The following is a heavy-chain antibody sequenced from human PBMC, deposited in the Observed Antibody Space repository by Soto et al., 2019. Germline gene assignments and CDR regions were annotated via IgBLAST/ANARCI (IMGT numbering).Heavy chain of an antibody. Sequence: GESLKISCKGSGYSFTKYWIAWVRQEPGKGLEWMGIIYPEDSDTRYSPSFQGQVTISADKSIATAYLQWSSLKASDTAMYYYGRQEGTFLGRETHGRDVWGQGTRVTVP. CDR2: IYPEDSDT. CDR3: GRQEGTFLGRETHGRDV. CDR1: GYSFTKYW. D-gene: IGHD3-3*01. V-gene: IGHV5-51*01. J-gene: IGHJ6*02.